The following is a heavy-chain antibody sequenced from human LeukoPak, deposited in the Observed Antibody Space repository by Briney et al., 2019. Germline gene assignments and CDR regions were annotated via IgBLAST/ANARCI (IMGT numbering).Heavy chain of an antibody. D-gene: IGHD3-22*01. J-gene: IGHJ4*02. Sequence: SETLSLTCTVSGGSISSGDYYWSWIRQPPGKGLEWIGYIYYSGSTCYNPSLKSRVTISVDTSKNQFSLKLSSVTAADTAVYYCARLTYYYDSSGPEGGYYFDYWGQGTLVTVSS. CDR3: ARLTYYYDSSGPEGGYYFDY. V-gene: IGHV4-30-4*01. CDR1: GGSISSGDYY. CDR2: IYYSGST.